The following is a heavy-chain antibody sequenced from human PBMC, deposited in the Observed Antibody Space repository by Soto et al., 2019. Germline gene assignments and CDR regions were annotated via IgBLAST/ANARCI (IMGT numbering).Heavy chain of an antibody. CDR3: ARQVGRGVSGHCYYCYGMGV. J-gene: IGHJ6*02. CDR1: GYSFTSYW. V-gene: IGHV5-51*01. Sequence: PGEPLKISCKGSGYSFTSYWLGWLSQMPGRGLEGMGISYPGESDTRYSPSFQGQVTISADKSISTAYMQWSSLKASDTAMYYCARQVGRGVSGHCYYCYGMGVWGRGTTVTVSS. CDR2: SYPGESDT. D-gene: IGHD3-10*01.